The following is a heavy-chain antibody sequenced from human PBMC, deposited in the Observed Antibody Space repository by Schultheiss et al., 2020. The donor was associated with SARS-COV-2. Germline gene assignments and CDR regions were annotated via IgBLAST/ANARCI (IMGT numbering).Heavy chain of an antibody. CDR1: GFTFSNFW. J-gene: IGHJ4*02. CDR2: INGDGTSK. CDR3: ARILWFGETLDY. V-gene: IGHV3-74*01. D-gene: IGHD3-10*01. Sequence: GGSLRLSCAASGFTFSNFWMHWVRQAPGEGLVWVAHINGDGTSKIYADSVKGRFTISRDNAKHTVYLQMSSLRAEDTAVYYCARILWFGETLDYWGQGTLVTVSS.